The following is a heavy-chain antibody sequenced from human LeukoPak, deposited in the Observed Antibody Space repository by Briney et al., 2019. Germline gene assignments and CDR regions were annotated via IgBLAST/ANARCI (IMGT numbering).Heavy chain of an antibody. CDR3: ASEESGSYYYFDY. J-gene: IGHJ4*02. CDR1: GGIFSSHA. Sequence: SVKVSCKASGGIFSSHAISWVRQAPGQGLEWMGGIIPIFGTANYAQKFQGRVTITADKSTSTAYMELSSLRSEDTAVYYCASEESGSYYYFDYWGQGTLVTVSS. D-gene: IGHD1-26*01. CDR2: IIPIFGTA. V-gene: IGHV1-69*06.